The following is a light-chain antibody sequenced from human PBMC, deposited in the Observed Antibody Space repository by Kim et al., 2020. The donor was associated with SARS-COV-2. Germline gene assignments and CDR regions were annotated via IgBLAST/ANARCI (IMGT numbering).Light chain of an antibody. CDR1: QSVSSY. CDR3: QQRSNWPPYT. J-gene: IGKJ2*01. Sequence: LSPGEKATLSCRASQSVSSYLAWYQQKPGQAPRLLIYDASNRATGIPARFSGSGSGTDFTLTISSLEPEDFAVYYCQQRSNWPPYTFGQGTKLEIK. V-gene: IGKV3-11*01. CDR2: DAS.